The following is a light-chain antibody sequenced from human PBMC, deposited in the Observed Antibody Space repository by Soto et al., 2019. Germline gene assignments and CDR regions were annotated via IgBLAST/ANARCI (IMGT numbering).Light chain of an antibody. J-gene: IGKJ2*01. Sequence: EIVLTQSPGTLSLSPGERATLSCRASHSVSSSYLAWYQQNPGQSARRLIYGPSSRATGIPDRFSGSGSGTDFTLTISRLEPEDFAVYCWEQYGRSPPSTFGQGTKLEIK. V-gene: IGKV3-20*01. CDR1: HSVSSSY. CDR3: EQYGRSPPST. CDR2: GPS.